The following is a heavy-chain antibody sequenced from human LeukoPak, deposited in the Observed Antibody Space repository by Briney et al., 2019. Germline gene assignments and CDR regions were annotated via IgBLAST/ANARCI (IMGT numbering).Heavy chain of an antibody. CDR1: GGSISSGDYY. CDR3: ARDLATALMDV. J-gene: IGHJ6*04. CDR2: IYYSGST. D-gene: IGHD5-12*01. V-gene: IGHV4-30-4*08. Sequence: SETLSLTCTVSGGSISSGDYYWSWIRQPPGKGLEWIGYIYYSGSTYCNPSLKSRVTISVDTSKNQFSLKLSSVTAADTAVYYCARDLATALMDVWGKGTTVTVSS.